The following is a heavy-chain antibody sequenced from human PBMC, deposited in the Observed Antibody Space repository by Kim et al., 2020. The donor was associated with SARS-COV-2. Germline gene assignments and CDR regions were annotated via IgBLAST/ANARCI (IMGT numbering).Heavy chain of an antibody. CDR3: ASYGPGRFRWDYYYMDV. Sequence: GGSLRLSCAASGFTFSSYWMSWVRQAPGKGLEWVANIKQDGSEKYYVDSVKGRFTISRDNAKNSLYLQMNSLRAEDTAVYYCASYGPGRFRWDYYYMDVWGKGTTVTVSS. CDR1: GFTFSSYW. J-gene: IGHJ6*03. CDR2: IKQDGSEK. V-gene: IGHV3-7*01. D-gene: IGHD3-10*01.